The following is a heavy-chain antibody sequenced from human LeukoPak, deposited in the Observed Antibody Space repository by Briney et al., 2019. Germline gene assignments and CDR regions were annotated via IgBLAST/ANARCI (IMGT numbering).Heavy chain of an antibody. Sequence: PSETLSLTCTVSGGSISSGSYYWSWIRQPAGKGLEWIGRIYTSGSTNYNPSLKSRVTISADTSKNQFSLKLSSVTAADTAVYYCARLNDFWSGYYLDYWGQGTLVTVSS. J-gene: IGHJ4*02. V-gene: IGHV4-61*02. D-gene: IGHD3-3*01. CDR2: IYTSGST. CDR1: GGSISSGSYY. CDR3: ARLNDFWSGYYLDY.